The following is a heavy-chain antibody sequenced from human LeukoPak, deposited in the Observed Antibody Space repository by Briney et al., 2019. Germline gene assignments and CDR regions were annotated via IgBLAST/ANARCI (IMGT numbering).Heavy chain of an antibody. Sequence: GGSLRLSCAASGFTFSSYGMHWVRQAPGKGLEWVAFIRYDESNKYYADSVKGRFTISRDNSKNTLYLQMNSLRAEDTAVYYCARGLGRTAMVTRGGVRFDYWGQGTLVTVSS. D-gene: IGHD5-18*01. J-gene: IGHJ4*02. CDR3: ARGLGRTAMVTRGGVRFDY. CDR1: GFTFSSYG. V-gene: IGHV3-30*02. CDR2: IRYDESNK.